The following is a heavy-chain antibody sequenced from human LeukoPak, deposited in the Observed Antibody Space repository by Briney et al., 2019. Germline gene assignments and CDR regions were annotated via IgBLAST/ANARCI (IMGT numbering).Heavy chain of an antibody. CDR2: ISNSGGTT. Sequence: GGSLRLSCAASGFTFSTYAMSWVRQAPGKGLEWVSSISNSGGTTYYADSVKGRFTISRDNSRNTLVLQMNSLGAEDTAVYYCTTYYYDSSGYYYPYYFDYWGQGTLVTVSS. J-gene: IGHJ4*02. CDR1: GFTFSTYA. CDR3: TTYYYDSSGYYYPYYFDY. V-gene: IGHV3-23*01. D-gene: IGHD3-22*01.